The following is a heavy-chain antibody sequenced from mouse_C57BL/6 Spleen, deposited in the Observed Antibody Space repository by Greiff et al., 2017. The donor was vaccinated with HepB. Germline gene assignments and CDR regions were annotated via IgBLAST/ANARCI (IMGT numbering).Heavy chain of an antibody. Sequence: VQLQQSGPELVKPGASVKISCKASGYAFSSSWMNWVKQRPGKGLEWIGRIYPGDGDTNYNGKFKGKATLTADNSSSTAYMQLSSLTSEDSAVYFCARASYYGSLYYYAMDYWGQGTSVTVSS. V-gene: IGHV1-82*01. CDR1: GYAFSSSW. CDR2: IYPGDGDT. CDR3: ARASYYGSLYYYAMDY. D-gene: IGHD1-1*01. J-gene: IGHJ4*01.